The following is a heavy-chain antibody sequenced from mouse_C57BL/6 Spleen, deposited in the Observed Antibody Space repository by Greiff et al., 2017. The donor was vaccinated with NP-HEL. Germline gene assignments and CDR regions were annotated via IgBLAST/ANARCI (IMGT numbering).Heavy chain of an antibody. CDR3: ARETRDYYGSSCWYFDV. V-gene: IGHV1-76*01. D-gene: IGHD1-1*01. Sequence: VQLQQSGAELVRPGASVKLSCKASGYTFTDYYINWVKQRPGQGLEWIARIYPGSGNTYYNEKFKGKATLTAEKSSSTAYMQLSSLTSEDSAVYCCARETRDYYGSSCWYFDVWGTGTTVTVSS. J-gene: IGHJ1*03. CDR1: GYTFTDYY. CDR2: IYPGSGNT.